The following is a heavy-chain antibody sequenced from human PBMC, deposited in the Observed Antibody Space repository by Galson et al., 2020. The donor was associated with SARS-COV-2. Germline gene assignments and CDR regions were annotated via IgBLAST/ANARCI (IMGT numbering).Heavy chain of an antibody. CDR2: IYYSGST. V-gene: IGHV4-39*01. D-gene: IGHD2-21*01. CDR3: ATEEVNGGEGYYCYGMDV. J-gene: IGHJ6*02. CDR1: GVSISSSSYY. Sequence: SETLSLTCTVSGVSISSSSYYWGWIRQPPGKGLEWIGSIYYSGSTYYNPSLKSRVTISVDTSKNQFSLKLSPVTAADTAVYYCATEEVNGGEGYYCYGMDVWGQGTTVTVSS.